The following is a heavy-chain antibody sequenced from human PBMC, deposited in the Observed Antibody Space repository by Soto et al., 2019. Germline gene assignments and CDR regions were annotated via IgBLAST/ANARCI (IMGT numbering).Heavy chain of an antibody. CDR2: IIPIFGTA. V-gene: IGHV1-69*01. D-gene: IGHD3-10*01. Sequence: QVQLVQSGAEVKKPGSSVKVSCKASGGTFSSYAISWVRQAPGQGLEWMGGIIPIFGTANYAQKFQARVTITAAESTSTAYVELSSLRSEDTTVYYCARDGMVRGVLTHSFDYWGQGTLVTVSS. CDR3: ARDGMVRGVLTHSFDY. J-gene: IGHJ4*02. CDR1: GGTFSSYA.